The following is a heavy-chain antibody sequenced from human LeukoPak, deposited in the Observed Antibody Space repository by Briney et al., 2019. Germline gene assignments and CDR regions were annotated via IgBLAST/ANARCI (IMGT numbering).Heavy chain of an antibody. D-gene: IGHD6-19*01. CDR2: IKQDGSEK. V-gene: IGHV3-7*01. Sequence: GGSLRLSCAAPGFTFSSYGMHWVRQAPGKGLEWVANIKQDGSEKYYVDSVRGRFTISRDNAKNSLYLQMNSLRAEDTAVYYCARDRGSSGWYEFDYWGQGTLVTVSS. CDR1: GFTFSSYG. J-gene: IGHJ4*02. CDR3: ARDRGSSGWYEFDY.